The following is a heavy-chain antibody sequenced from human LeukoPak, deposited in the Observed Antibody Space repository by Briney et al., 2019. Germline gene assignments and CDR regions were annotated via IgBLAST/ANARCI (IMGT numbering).Heavy chain of an antibody. Sequence: GGSLRLSCAASGFIFDDYAMHWVRQAPGKGLEWVSFISGDGGSTYYADSVKGRFTISRDNSKNSLYLQMNSLRTEDTALYYCAKACSGSGCLDYWGQGTLVTVSS. CDR2: ISGDGGST. J-gene: IGHJ4*02. CDR3: AKACSGSGCLDY. CDR1: GFIFDDYA. V-gene: IGHV3-43*02. D-gene: IGHD2-15*01.